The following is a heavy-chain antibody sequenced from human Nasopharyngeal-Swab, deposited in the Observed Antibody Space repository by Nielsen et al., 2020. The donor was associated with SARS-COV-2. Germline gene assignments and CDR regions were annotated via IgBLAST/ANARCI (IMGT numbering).Heavy chain of an antibody. CDR3: ARELVYYYDSSGYPYYYYGMDV. CDR1: GFTVSSNY. Sequence: GESLKISCAASGFTVSSNYMSWVRQAPGKGLEWVSVIYSGGSTYYADSVKGRFTISRDNSKNTLYLQMNSLRAEDTAVYYCARELVYYYDSSGYPYYYYGMDVWGQGTTVTVSS. CDR2: IYSGGST. J-gene: IGHJ6*02. V-gene: IGHV3-66*01. D-gene: IGHD3-22*01.